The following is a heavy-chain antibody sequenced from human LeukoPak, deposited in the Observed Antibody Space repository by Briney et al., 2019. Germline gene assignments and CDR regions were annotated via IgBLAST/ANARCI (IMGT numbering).Heavy chain of an antibody. D-gene: IGHD6-6*01. CDR2: ISAGGSAI. V-gene: IGHV3-48*03. J-gene: IGHJ4*02. CDR3: TRGVGDSSTFDY. CDR1: GFTFSSYA. Sequence: PGGSLRLSCAASGFTFSSYAMSWVRQAPGKGLECVSYISAGGSAINYADSVKGRFTISRDNAKNLLYLQMNSLRAEDTAVYYCTRGVGDSSTFDYWGQGTLVSVSS.